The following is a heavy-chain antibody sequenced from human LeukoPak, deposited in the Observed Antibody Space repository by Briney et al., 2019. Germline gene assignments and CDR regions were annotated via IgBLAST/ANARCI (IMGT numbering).Heavy chain of an antibody. CDR2: IYYSGST. CDR1: GGAISRYY. V-gene: IGHV4-59*08. Sequence: PSETLSLTCTVSGGAISRYYWSWIRQPPGKGLGWIGYIYYSGSTNYNPSLKSRVTISVDTSKNQFSLKLSSVTAADTAVYYCARQYYYYMDVWGKGPTVTVSS. J-gene: IGHJ6*03. CDR3: ARQYYYYMDV.